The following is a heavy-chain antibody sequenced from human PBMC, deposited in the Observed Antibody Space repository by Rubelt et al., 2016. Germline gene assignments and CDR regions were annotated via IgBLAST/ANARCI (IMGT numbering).Heavy chain of an antibody. Sequence: QLQLQESGPGLVKPSETLSLTCTVSDGSVSSSTYCWGWVRQPPGKGLEWIGSVYSSGRTNYNPSLESRVTLLGDTSKNNFSRRLGSVTAAGTAVDDCARHRIDLGGNDVGFDSWGQGTLVTVSS. CDR1: DGSVSSSTYC. J-gene: IGHJ4*02. V-gene: IGHV4-39*07. CDR2: VYSSGRT. CDR3: ARHRIDLGGNDVGFDS. D-gene: IGHD1-1*01.